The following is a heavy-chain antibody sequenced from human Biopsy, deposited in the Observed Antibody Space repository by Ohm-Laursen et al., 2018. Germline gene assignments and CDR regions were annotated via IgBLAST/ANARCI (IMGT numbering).Heavy chain of an antibody. Sequence: SLRLSCAASGFIFKSYGMHWVRQAPGKGLEWVALIWYDGSDQYYADSVKGRFTISRDNSKNTVYLQMNSLRAEDTTVYYCARESALKWYQSLSYFNGMDVWGQGTTVTVFS. CDR2: IWYDGSDQ. CDR1: GFIFKSYG. CDR3: ARESALKWYQSLSYFNGMDV. J-gene: IGHJ6*02. V-gene: IGHV3-33*01. D-gene: IGHD2-2*01.